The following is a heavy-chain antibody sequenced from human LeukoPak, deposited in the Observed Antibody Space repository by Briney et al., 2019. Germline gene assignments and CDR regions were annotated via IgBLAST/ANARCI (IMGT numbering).Heavy chain of an antibody. D-gene: IGHD5-18*01. CDR1: GGSISSYY. Sequence: SETLSLTCTVSGGSISSYYWSWIRQPPGKGLEWIGYIYHSGSTYYNPSLKSRVTISVDRSKNQFSLKLSSVTAADTAVYYCARTDTAWYYFDYWGQGTLVTVSS. CDR2: IYHSGST. CDR3: ARTDTAWYYFDY. J-gene: IGHJ4*02. V-gene: IGHV4-59*12.